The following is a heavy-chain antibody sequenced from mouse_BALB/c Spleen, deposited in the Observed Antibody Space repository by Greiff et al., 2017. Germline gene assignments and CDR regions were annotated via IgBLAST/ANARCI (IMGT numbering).Heavy chain of an antibody. CDR2: IDPANGNT. CDR3: ARWDMITPAMDY. D-gene: IGHD2-4*01. J-gene: IGHJ4*01. CDR1: GFNIKDTY. Sequence: EVQLQQSGAELVKPGASVKLSCTASGFNIKDTYMHWVKQRPEQGLEWIGRIDPANGNTKYDPKFQGKATITADTSSNTAYLQLSSLTSEDTAVYYCARWDMITPAMDYWGQGTSVTVSS. V-gene: IGHV14-3*02.